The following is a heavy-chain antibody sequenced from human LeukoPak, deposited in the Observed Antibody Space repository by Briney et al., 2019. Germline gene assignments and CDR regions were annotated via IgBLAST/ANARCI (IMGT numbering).Heavy chain of an antibody. CDR3: ARDGPYRYYFDY. V-gene: IGHV3-33*01. Sequence: GKSLRLSCAASGFTFSSFGMHWVRQAPGKGLEWVAFMWFPGRNNSYSDAVKGRFTISRDNSKNTVHLEMNSLRADDTAVYYCARDGPYRYYFDYWGQGTLVTVSS. CDR1: GFTFSSFG. CDR2: MWFPGRNN. J-gene: IGHJ4*02.